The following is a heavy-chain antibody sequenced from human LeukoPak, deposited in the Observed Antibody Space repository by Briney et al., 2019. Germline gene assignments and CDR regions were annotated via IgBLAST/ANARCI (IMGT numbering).Heavy chain of an antibody. Sequence: GASVKVSCKASGYTFTGYSIHWVRQAPGQGLEWTGWINPHSGDANCELTFQGRVTMTSDTSMSTAYMELNSLRSDDTAVYYCARDSDFVIIPDAITEWAFDLWGQGTMVTVSS. V-gene: IGHV1-2*02. CDR1: GYTFTGYS. CDR2: INPHSGDA. CDR3: ARDSDFVIIPDAITEWAFDL. D-gene: IGHD2-2*01. J-gene: IGHJ3*01.